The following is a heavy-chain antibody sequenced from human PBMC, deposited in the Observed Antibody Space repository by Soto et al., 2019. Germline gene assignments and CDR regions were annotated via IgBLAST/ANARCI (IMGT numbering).Heavy chain of an antibody. D-gene: IGHD3-9*01. Sequence: SETLSLTCAVSGGSISSSNWWSWVRQPPGKGLEWIGEIYHSGSTNYNPSLKSRVTISVDKSKNQFSLKLSSVTAADTAVYYCAREPSCYDILTGYSTDYYGMDVWGQGTTVTVSS. CDR3: AREPSCYDILTGYSTDYYGMDV. CDR1: GGSISSSNW. V-gene: IGHV4-4*02. J-gene: IGHJ6*02. CDR2: IYHSGST.